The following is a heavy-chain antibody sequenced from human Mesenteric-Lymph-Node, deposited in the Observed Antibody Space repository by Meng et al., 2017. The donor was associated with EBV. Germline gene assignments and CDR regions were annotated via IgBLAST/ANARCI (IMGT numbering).Heavy chain of an antibody. CDR3: ARPRRWLQSEFDF. CDR2: IFHSGST. CDR1: GGSISNSNFY. Sequence: RQLQESGPGLVKPSETLSLTCTVSGGSISNSNFYWGWIRQPPGKGLEWIGSIFHSGSTYYNPSLKSRDTVSVDTSKNQFSLKLNSVTTADTAMYYCARPRRWLQSEFDFWGPGTLVTVSS. J-gene: IGHJ4*02. V-gene: IGHV4-39*01. D-gene: IGHD5-24*01.